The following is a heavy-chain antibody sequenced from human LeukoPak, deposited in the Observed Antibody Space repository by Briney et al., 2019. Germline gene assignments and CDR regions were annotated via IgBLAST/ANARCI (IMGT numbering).Heavy chain of an antibody. CDR1: GGSISSGSYY. D-gene: IGHD2-21*02. CDR2: IYTSGST. J-gene: IGHJ5*02. CDR3: ARDWAYCGGDCPPVWFDP. Sequence: TLSLTCTVSGGSISSGSYYWSWIRQPAGKGLEWIGRIYTSGSTNYNPSLKSRVTISVDTSKNQFSLKLSSVTAADTAVYYCARDWAYCGGDCPPVWFDPWGQGTLVTVSS. V-gene: IGHV4-61*02.